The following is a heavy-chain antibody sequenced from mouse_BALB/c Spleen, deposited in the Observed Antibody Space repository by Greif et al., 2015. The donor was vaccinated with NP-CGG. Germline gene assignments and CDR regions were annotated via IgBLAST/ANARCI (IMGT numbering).Heavy chain of an antibody. J-gene: IGHJ2*01. V-gene: IGHV5-4*02. CDR1: GFTFSDYY. CDR3: ARDGVTGTGFDY. CDR2: ISDGGSYT. D-gene: IGHD4-1*01. Sequence: DVKLVESGGGLVEPGGSLKLSCAASGFTFSDYYMYWVRQTPEKRLEWVATISDGGSYTYYPDSVKGRFTISRDNAKNNLYLQMSSLKSEDTAMYYCARDGVTGTGFDYWGQGTTLTVSS.